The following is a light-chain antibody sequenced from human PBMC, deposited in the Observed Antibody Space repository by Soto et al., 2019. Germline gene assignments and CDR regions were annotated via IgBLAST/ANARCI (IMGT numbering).Light chain of an antibody. CDR3: QQYGSSPGT. V-gene: IGKV3-20*01. CDR1: QSVSSSY. Sequence: EIVLTQSPGTLSLSPGERATLSCRASQSVSSSYLAWYQQKPGQAPRLLIYDASSRATGIPDRFSGSGSGTDFTLTISRLEPEDFAVYYCQQYGSSPGTFGQVTKVEIK. J-gene: IGKJ1*01. CDR2: DAS.